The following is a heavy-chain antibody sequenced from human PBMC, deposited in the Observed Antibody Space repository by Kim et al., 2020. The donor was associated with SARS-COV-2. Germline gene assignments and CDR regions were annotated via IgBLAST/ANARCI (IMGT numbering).Heavy chain of an antibody. D-gene: IGHD6-13*01. Sequence: GESLKISCKGSGYSFTSYWIGWVRQMPGKGLEWMGIIYPGDSDTRYSPSFQGQVTISADKSISTAYLQWSSLKASDTAMYYCARTLARSSWYFGYYYYGMDVWGQGTTVTVSS. CDR3: ARTLARSSWYFGYYYYGMDV. V-gene: IGHV5-51*01. CDR1: GYSFTSYW. CDR2: IYPGDSDT. J-gene: IGHJ6*02.